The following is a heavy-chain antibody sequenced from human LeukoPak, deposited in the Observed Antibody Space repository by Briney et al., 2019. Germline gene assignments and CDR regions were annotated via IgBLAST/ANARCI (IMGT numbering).Heavy chain of an antibody. J-gene: IGHJ4*02. CDR1: GGSISSYY. CDR2: IYYSGST. D-gene: IGHD3-10*01. CDR3: ASLYYYGSGSLASDY. Sequence: SETLSLTRTVSGGSISSYYWSWIRQPPGKGLEWIGYIYYSGSTNYNPSLKSRVTISVDTSKNQFSLKLSSVTAADTAVYYCASLYYYGSGSLASDYWGQGTLVTVSS. V-gene: IGHV4-59*01.